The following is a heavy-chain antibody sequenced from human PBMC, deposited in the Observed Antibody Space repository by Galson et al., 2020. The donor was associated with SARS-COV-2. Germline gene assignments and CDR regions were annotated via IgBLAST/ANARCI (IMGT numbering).Heavy chain of an antibody. D-gene: IGHD2-15*01. Sequence: SVKVSCKASGGTFSSYAISWVRQAPGQGLEWMGGIIPIFGTANYAQKFQGRVTITADESTSTAYMELSSLRSEDTAVYYCARGRTLADSNVQFDYWGQGTLVTVSS. CDR2: IIPIFGTA. CDR3: ARGRTLADSNVQFDY. J-gene: IGHJ4*02. V-gene: IGHV1-69*13. CDR1: GGTFSSYA.